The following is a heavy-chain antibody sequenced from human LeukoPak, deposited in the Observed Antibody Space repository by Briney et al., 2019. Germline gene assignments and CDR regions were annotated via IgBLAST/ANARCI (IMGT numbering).Heavy chain of an antibody. CDR2: IDCDDDK. CDR1: GFSLSTSGMC. D-gene: IGHD6-19*01. Sequence: SGPTLVNPTQTLTLTCTFSGFSLSTSGMCVSWIRQPPGKALEWLARIDCDDDKYYITSLKTRLTISKDTSKNQVVLTMTNMDPVDTATYYCARIHSSGRNGYFDYWGQGTLVTVSS. CDR3: ARIHSSGRNGYFDY. J-gene: IGHJ4*02. V-gene: IGHV2-70*11.